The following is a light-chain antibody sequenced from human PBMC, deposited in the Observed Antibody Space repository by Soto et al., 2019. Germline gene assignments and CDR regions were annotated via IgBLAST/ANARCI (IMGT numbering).Light chain of an antibody. CDR3: QSYDNSLSGSWV. V-gene: IGLV1-40*01. J-gene: IGLJ3*02. CDR1: GSSIGTHYD. Sequence: QSVLTQPPSVSGAPGQRVTISCTGSGSSIGTHYDIHWYQQLPGTVSKLLIYGYKNRPSGVPDRFSGSKSGTSATLAITGLQAEDEADYYCQSYDNSLSGSWVFGGGTKLTVL. CDR2: GYK.